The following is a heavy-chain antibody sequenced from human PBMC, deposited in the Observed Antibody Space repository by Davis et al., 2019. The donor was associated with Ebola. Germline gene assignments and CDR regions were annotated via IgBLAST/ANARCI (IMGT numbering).Heavy chain of an antibody. V-gene: IGHV1-18*04. D-gene: IGHD1-1*01. CDR1: GYTFTNYG. CDR2: INPYNNNT. J-gene: IGHJ4*02. Sequence: ASVKVSCKASGYTFTNYGITWVRQAPGQGLEWMGWINPYNNNTNYAQNVQGRVTMTTDTSTTTAYMEVGSLTSDDTALYFCARAQFPTTSDHWGQGTLVIVSS. CDR3: ARAQFPTTSDH.